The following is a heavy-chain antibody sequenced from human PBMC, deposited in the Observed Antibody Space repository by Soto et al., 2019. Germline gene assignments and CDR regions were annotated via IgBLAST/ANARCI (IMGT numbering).Heavy chain of an antibody. CDR2: IYYSGST. CDR3: ARILMNYYLLDY. J-gene: IGHJ4*02. CDR1: GASINSGDYY. Sequence: KPSETLSLTCTVSGASINSGDYYWSWIRQPPGKGLEWIGHIYYSGSTYYNPSLKSRAGISADSSKSQVSLKLTSVTAADTAVYFCARILMNYYLLDYCGQGALVSVSS. V-gene: IGHV4-30-4*01. D-gene: IGHD3-10*01.